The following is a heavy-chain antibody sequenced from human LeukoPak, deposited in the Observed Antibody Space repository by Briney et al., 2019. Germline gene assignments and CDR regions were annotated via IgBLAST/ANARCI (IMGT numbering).Heavy chain of an antibody. CDR2: IGTAGDT. CDR1: GFTFSSYD. Sequence: PGGSLRLSCAASGFTFSSYDMHWVRHATGKGLEWVSAIGTAGDTYYPGSVKGRFTISRENAKNSLYLQMNSLRAGDTAVYYCARGHDYGSSSTSYWYFDLWGRGTLVTVSS. CDR3: ARGHDYGSSSTSYWYFDL. D-gene: IGHD2-2*01. V-gene: IGHV3-13*01. J-gene: IGHJ2*01.